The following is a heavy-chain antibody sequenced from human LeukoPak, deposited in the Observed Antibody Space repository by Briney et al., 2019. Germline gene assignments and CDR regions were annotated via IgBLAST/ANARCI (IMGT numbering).Heavy chain of an antibody. CDR2: ISYDGSNK. Sequence: GGSLRLSCAASGFTFSSYGMHWVRQAPGKGLEWVAIISYDGSNKYYVYSVKCRFTISRDNSKNTLYLQMNSLRAEDTGVYYWAKDGPDGDHEIDCWGQGTLVTVSS. D-gene: IGHD4-17*01. CDR3: AKDGPDGDHEIDC. CDR1: GFTFSSYG. V-gene: IGHV3-30*18. J-gene: IGHJ4*02.